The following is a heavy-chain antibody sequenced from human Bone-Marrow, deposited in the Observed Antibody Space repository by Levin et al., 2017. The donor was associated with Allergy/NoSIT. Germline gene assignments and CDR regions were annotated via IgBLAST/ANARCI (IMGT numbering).Heavy chain of an antibody. J-gene: IGHJ4*02. D-gene: IGHD3-10*01. Sequence: VSDPTLVKPTQTLTLTCNFSGFSLYTSGVGVGWIRQPPGKALEWLALIYWDDDERYSPSLRSRLTITKDTSKNQVVLTMTNMDPVDTATYYCVHKISPLWPFDYWGQGALVTVSS. V-gene: IGHV2-5*02. CDR1: GFSLYTSGVG. CDR2: IYWDDDE. CDR3: VHKISPLWPFDY.